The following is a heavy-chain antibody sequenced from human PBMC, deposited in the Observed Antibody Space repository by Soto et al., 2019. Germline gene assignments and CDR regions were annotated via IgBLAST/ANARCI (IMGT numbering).Heavy chain of an antibody. D-gene: IGHD6-19*01. Sequence: GGFLRLSCAASGFTFSNYAMSWVRQAPGKGLEWVSAISGSVRSTYYADSVKGRFTISRDSSRNTLYLQMNSLRAEDTAVYYCAKSAGSGWAYYYYGMDVWGQGTTVTAP. CDR2: ISGSVRST. J-gene: IGHJ6*02. CDR3: AKSAGSGWAYYYYGMDV. CDR1: GFTFSNYA. V-gene: IGHV3-23*01.